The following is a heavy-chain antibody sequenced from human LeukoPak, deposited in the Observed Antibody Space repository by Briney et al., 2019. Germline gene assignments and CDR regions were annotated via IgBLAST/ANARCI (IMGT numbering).Heavy chain of an antibody. D-gene: IGHD6-13*01. V-gene: IGHV4-59*11. Sequence: KPSETLSLTCTVSGGFTTTHYWSWIRQPPGKGLEWIGFIYYSGTTNYNPSLRSRVTISVDTSKNQFSLSLTSVTAADTAVYYCARVGYSSSWYGYYYYYGMNVWGQGTTVTVSS. J-gene: IGHJ6*02. CDR1: GGFTTTHY. CDR3: ARVGYSSSWYGYYYYYGMNV. CDR2: IYYSGTT.